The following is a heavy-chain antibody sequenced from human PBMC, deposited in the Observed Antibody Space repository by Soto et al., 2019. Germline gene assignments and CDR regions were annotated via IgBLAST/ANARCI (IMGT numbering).Heavy chain of an antibody. J-gene: IGHJ6*02. V-gene: IGHV3-21*01. CDR1: GFNFNSYT. CDR3: AGDCSGGSCYPGMDV. Sequence: GGSLRLSCAASGFNFNSYTINWVRQAPGKRLEWLSSISSSGYIFSTDSVRGRFTISRDNAKNSVYLQINSLRAEDTAVYFCAGDCSGGSCYPGMDVWGQGTAVTVSS. CDR2: ISSSGYI. D-gene: IGHD2-15*01.